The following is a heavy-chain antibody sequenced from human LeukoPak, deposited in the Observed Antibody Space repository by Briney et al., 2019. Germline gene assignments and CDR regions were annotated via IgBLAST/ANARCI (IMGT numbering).Heavy chain of an antibody. J-gene: IGHJ4*02. V-gene: IGHV1-69*06. CDR2: IIPIIGPP. CDR3: TSPPGTVI. CDR1: GGSFSTYA. Sequence: SVKVSCKASGGSFSTYAISWVRQAPGQGLEWMGGIIPIIGPPNYAQKFQGRVTITADKSTTTAFMELSSLRSEDTGVYYCTSPPGTVIGGQGTLVTVSS. D-gene: IGHD3-10*01.